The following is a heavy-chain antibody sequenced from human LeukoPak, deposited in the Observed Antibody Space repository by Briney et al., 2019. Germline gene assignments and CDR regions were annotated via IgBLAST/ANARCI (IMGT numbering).Heavy chain of an antibody. CDR3: ARAPRIVGATTYFDY. Sequence: SETLSLTCAVYGGSFSGYYWSWIRQPPGKGLEWIGEINHSGSTNYNPSLKSRVTISVDTSKNQFSLRLSSVTAADTAVYYCARAPRIVGATTYFDYWGQGTLVTVSS. D-gene: IGHD1-26*01. CDR1: GGSFSGYY. J-gene: IGHJ4*02. CDR2: INHSGST. V-gene: IGHV4-34*01.